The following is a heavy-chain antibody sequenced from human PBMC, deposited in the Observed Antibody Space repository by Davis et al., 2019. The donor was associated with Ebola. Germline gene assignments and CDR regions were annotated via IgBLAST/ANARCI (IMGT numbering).Heavy chain of an antibody. J-gene: IGHJ6*02. CDR1: GYSFTSYG. CDR2: ITVYNGET. Sequence: ASVKVSCKASGYSFTSYGISWVRQAPGQGLEWMGWITVYNGETKYAHEIQSRVTVTSDISTDTVYMDLRGLRSDDTAVYFCARKEAESDYGMDVWGQGTTVTVSS. D-gene: IGHD5-24*01. V-gene: IGHV1-18*01. CDR3: ARKEAESDYGMDV.